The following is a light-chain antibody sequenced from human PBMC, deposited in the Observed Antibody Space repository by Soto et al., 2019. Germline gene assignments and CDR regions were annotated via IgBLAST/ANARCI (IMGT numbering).Light chain of an antibody. Sequence: DIVMTQSPDSLAVSLGERATINCKSSQTLSYNNKNYLVWYQQKPGQPPKVLIYWASTRESGVPDRFSGSGSGTDYTLTISSLQAEDAAVYYCQQFYSPPYTFGQGTNLEIK. CDR3: QQFYSPPYT. V-gene: IGKV4-1*01. J-gene: IGKJ2*01. CDR2: WAS. CDR1: QTLSYNNKNY.